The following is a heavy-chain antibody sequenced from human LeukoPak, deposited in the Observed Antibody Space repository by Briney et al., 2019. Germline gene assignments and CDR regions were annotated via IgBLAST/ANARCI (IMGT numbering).Heavy chain of an antibody. CDR3: ARYGTVRNFDY. Sequence: PSETLSLTCTVSGGSISSSSYYWGWLRQPPGKGLEWIGSIYYSGSTYYNPSLKSRVTISVDTSKNQFSLKLSSVTAADTAVYYCARYGTVRNFDYWGQGTLVTVSS. D-gene: IGHD1-1*01. V-gene: IGHV4-39*01. CDR1: GGSISSSSYY. CDR2: IYYSGST. J-gene: IGHJ4*02.